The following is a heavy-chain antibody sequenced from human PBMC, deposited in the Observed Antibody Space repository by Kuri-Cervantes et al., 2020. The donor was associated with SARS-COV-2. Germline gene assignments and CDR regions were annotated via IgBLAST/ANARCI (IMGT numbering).Heavy chain of an antibody. V-gene: IGHV1-2*02. CDR1: GYTFTSYD. Sequence: ASVKVSCKASGYTFTSYDINWVRQATGQGLEWMGWINPDSGGSNFAQKFQGRVTMTRDTSITTAFMELSSLRSDDTAVYYCARGGYRAFDIWGLGTMVTVSS. CDR3: ARGGYRAFDI. CDR2: INPDSGGS. D-gene: IGHD5-12*01. J-gene: IGHJ3*02.